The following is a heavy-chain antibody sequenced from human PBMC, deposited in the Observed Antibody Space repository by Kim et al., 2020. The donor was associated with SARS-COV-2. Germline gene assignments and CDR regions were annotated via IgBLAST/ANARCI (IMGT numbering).Heavy chain of an antibody. D-gene: IGHD3-10*01. CDR1: GGTFSSYA. CDR3: ASPYYGSGSYYKGYFDY. V-gene: IGHV1-69*13. J-gene: IGHJ4*02. Sequence: SVKVSCKASGGTFSSYAISWVRQAPGQGLEWMGGIIPIFGTANYAQKFQGRVTITADESTSTAYMELSSLRSEDTAVYYCASPYYGSGSYYKGYFDYWGQGTLVTVSS. CDR2: IIPIFGTA.